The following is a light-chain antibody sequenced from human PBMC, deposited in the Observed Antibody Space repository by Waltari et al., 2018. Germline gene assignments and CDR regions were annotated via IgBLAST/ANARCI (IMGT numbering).Light chain of an antibody. J-gene: IGKJ4*01. V-gene: IGKV2-24*01. CDR2: KIS. CDR3: MHAIEVLT. CDR1: QSLADSSGGPS. Sequence: DIVMTQTPLSSPVTLGQPASIPCRSSQSLADSSGGPSLSWLQQRPGQPPRLLIYKISNRFSGVPDRFTGSGAGTDFTLKISRVEAEDVGVYYCMHAIEVLTFGGGTKVEIK.